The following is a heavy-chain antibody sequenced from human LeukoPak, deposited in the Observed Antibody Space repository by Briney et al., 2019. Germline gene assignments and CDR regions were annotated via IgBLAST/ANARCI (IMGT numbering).Heavy chain of an antibody. D-gene: IGHD3-10*01. J-gene: IGHJ4*02. CDR3: ASVIDLSYYFDY. CDR2: INPNSGGT. CDR1: GYTFTSYD. V-gene: IGHV1-2*02. Sequence: GASVKVSCKASGYTFTSYDINWVRQATGQGLEWMGWINPNSGGTNYAQKFQGRVTMTRDTSISTAYMELSRLRSDGTAVYYCASVIDLSYYFDYWGQGTLVTVSS.